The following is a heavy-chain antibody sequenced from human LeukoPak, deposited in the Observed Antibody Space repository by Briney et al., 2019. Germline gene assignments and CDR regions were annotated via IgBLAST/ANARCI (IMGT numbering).Heavy chain of an antibody. D-gene: IGHD5-18*01. CDR3: ARGRYTYDF. J-gene: IGHJ4*02. CDR1: GFTFSSYW. CDR2: IKQDGSEK. Sequence: PGRSLRLSCAASGFTFSSYWMTWVRQAPGKELEWLANIKQDGSEKSSVDSVRGRFAISRDNAKNSLYLQMNGLRADDTAVYYCARGRYTYDFWGQGTLVTVSS. V-gene: IGHV3-7*01.